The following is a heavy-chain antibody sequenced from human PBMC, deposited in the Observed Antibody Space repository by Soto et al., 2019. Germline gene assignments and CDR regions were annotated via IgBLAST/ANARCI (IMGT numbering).Heavy chain of an antibody. D-gene: IGHD3-10*01. Sequence: QVQLVESGGGVVQPGRSLRLSCAASGFTFSSYGMHCVRQAPGKGLVWVAVISYDGSNKYYADSVKGRFTISRDNSKNTLYLQMNSLRAEDTAVYYCAPWFGAFDYWGQGTLVTVSS. CDR3: APWFGAFDY. V-gene: IGHV3-30*03. CDR1: GFTFSSYG. CDR2: ISYDGSNK. J-gene: IGHJ4*02.